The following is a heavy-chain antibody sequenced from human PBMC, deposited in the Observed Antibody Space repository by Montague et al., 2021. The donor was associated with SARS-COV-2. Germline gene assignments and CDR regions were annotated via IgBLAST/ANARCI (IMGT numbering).Heavy chain of an antibody. CDR2: INHSGST. CDR3: TREGYQVLWSDYYYYGMDV. CDR1: GGSFSGYY. D-gene: IGHD2-2*01. Sequence: SETLSLTCAVYGGSFSGYYWSWIRQPPGKGLEWIGEINHSGSTNYNPSLKSQVTTSVDTSKNQFSLKLSSVTAADTAVYYCTREGYQVLWSDYYYYGMDVWGQGTTVTVS. V-gene: IGHV4-34*01. J-gene: IGHJ6*02.